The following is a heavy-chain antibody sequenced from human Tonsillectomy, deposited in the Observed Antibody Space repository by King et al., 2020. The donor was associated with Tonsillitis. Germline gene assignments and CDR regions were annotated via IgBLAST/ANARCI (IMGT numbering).Heavy chain of an antibody. Sequence: LTLKESGPTLVKPTQALTLTCTFSGFSLSTSGVGVGWIRQPPGKALEWLALIYWNDDKRYSPSLKSRLTITKDTSKNQVVLTMTNMDPVDTATYYCAHSYYDFWSGYYGHRFLFDYWGQGTLVTVSS. V-gene: IGHV2-5*01. CDR2: IYWNDDK. CDR1: GFSLSTSGVG. J-gene: IGHJ4*02. CDR3: AHSYYDFWSGYYGHRFLFDY. D-gene: IGHD3-3*01.